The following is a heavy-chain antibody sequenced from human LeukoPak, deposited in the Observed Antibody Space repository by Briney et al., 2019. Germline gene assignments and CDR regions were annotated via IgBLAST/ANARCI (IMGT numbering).Heavy chain of an antibody. D-gene: IGHD4-17*01. CDR2: ISGSGGST. CDR3: AKYDDGDYTPPCDY. Sequence: GGSLRLSCAASGFTFSSYAISWVRQAPGKGLEWVSAISGSGGSTYYADSVKGRFTISRDNSKNTLYLQMNSLRAEDTAIYYCAKYDDGDYTPPCDYWGQGTLVTVSS. CDR1: GFTFSSYA. V-gene: IGHV3-23*01. J-gene: IGHJ4*02.